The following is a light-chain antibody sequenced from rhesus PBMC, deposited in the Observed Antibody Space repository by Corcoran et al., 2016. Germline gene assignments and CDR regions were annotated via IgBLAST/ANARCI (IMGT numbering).Light chain of an antibody. CDR1: QSVSSR. CDR2: DAY. CDR3: QQYDNWPWT. J-gene: IGKJ1*01. V-gene: IGKV3-35*01. Sequence: EIVMTQSPATLALSPGERATLSCRASQSVSSRLDWYLQKPGQPPRLLIYDAYTRVGGIPARFSGSGSGTDFTLTITSLEPEDVGIYYCQQYDNWPWTCGQGTKVDIK.